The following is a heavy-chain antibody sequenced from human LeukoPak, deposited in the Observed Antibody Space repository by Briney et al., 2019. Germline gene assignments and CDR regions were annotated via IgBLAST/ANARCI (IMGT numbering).Heavy chain of an antibody. V-gene: IGHV3-21*01. CDR3: ARDRSTHWGPDAFDI. D-gene: IGHD7-27*01. Sequence: GGSLRLSCAASGFTFSSYSMNWVRQAPGKGLEWVSSISSSSGYIYYADSVNGRFTISRDNAKNSLYLQMNSLRAEDTAVYYCARDRSTHWGPDAFDIWGQGTMVTVSS. J-gene: IGHJ3*02. CDR1: GFTFSSYS. CDR2: ISSSSGYI.